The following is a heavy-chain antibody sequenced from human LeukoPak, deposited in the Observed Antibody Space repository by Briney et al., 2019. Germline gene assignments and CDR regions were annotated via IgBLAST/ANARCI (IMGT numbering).Heavy chain of an antibody. CDR2: ISGSGGST. J-gene: IGHJ4*02. V-gene: IGHV3-23*01. D-gene: IGHD6-6*01. CDR1: GFTFSSYA. Sequence: GGSLRLSCAASGFTFSSYAMSWVRQAPGKGLEWVSAISGSGGSTYYADSVKGRFTISRDNSKNTLYLQMNSLRAEDTAVYYCARDRAFRSSSSVAGYYFDYWGQGTLVTVSS. CDR3: ARDRAFRSSSSVAGYYFDY.